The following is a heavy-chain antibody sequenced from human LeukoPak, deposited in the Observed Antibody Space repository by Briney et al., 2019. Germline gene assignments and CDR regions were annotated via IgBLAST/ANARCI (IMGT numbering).Heavy chain of an antibody. CDR2: ISASGGST. CDR3: AGRTAVAPLDY. CDR1: GFTFSIYA. J-gene: IGHJ4*02. V-gene: IGHV3-23*01. Sequence: GGSLSLSCAASGFTFSIYAMSWVRQAPGKGLEWVSSISASGGSTYYPDSVKGRFTISRDKSKNTVYLQMSSLRVEDTAEYYCAGRTAVAPLDYWGQGTPVTVSS. D-gene: IGHD6-19*01.